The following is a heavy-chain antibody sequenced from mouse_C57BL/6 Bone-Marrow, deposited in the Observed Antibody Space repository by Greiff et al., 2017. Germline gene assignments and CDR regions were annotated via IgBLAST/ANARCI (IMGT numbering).Heavy chain of an antibody. CDR3: ARSGAVVANYAMDY. D-gene: IGHD1-1*01. CDR1: GYTFTGYW. CDR2: ILPGSGST. Sequence: QVQLQQSGAELMKPGASVKLSCKATGYTFTGYWIEWVKQRPGHGLEWIGEILPGSGSTNYTEKFKGKATFTADTSSNTAYMQLSSLTTEDSAIYYCARSGAVVANYAMDYWGQGTSVTVSS. V-gene: IGHV1-9*01. J-gene: IGHJ4*01.